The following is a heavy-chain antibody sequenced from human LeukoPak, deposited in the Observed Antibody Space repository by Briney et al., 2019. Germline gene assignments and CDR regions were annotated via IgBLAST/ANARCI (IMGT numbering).Heavy chain of an antibody. CDR1: GFTFRDYY. J-gene: IGHJ4*02. V-gene: IGHV3-11*01. D-gene: IGHD1-1*01. Sequence: GGSLRLSCAASGFTFRDYYMSWIRQAPGKELEWVSYISSRGSTIYYANSVKGRFTISRDNAKNSLYLQMNSLRAEDTAVYCCARTEAGNDYWGQGTLVTVSS. CDR3: ARTEAGNDY. CDR2: ISSRGSTI.